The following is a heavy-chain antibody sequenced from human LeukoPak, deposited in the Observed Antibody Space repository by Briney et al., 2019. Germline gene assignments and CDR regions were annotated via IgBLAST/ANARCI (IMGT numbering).Heavy chain of an antibody. CDR3: AKVGTYEILTGYSPHLDY. V-gene: IGHV3-74*01. J-gene: IGHJ4*02. D-gene: IGHD3-9*01. CDR2: INHDATNI. CDR1: GFIVSSNY. Sequence: GGSLRLSCAASGFIVSSNYMSWVRQAPGKGLVWVSRINHDATNIIYADSVKGRFTISRDNSKDTLYLQLNSLRAEDTAVYYCAKVGTYEILTGYSPHLDYWGQGTLVTVSS.